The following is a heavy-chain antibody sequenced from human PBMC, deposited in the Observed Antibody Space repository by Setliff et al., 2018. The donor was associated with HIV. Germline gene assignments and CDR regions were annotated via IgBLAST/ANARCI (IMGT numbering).Heavy chain of an antibody. J-gene: IGHJ4*02. CDR1: GFMFSNYA. D-gene: IGHD5-18*01. V-gene: IGHV3-21*01. Sequence: GESLKISCAVSGFMFSNYAMNWVRQGPGRELEWVSAISSSSYYIYYADSVKGRFTISRDNAKNSLFLQMNSLRDEDTAVYYCASIELAAMVSVNYWGQGTLVTVSS. CDR2: ISSSSYYI. CDR3: ASIELAAMVSVNY.